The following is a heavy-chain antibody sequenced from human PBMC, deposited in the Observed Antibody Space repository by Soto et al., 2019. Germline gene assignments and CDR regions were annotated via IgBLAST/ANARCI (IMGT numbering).Heavy chain of an antibody. CDR2: IRGDGGNT. CDR1: GFTFSSYA. CDR3: AKYFADYDFHHVDS. Sequence: EVQLLESGGGLVQAGGSLRLSCAASGFTFSSYAMNWGRQAPGKGLEWVSTIRGDGGNTYYADSLKGRFTASRDNSKNMLYLQMNSLRAEDTAVYYCAKYFADYDFHHVDSWGHGNLVNVSS. J-gene: IGHJ5*01. V-gene: IGHV3-23*01. D-gene: IGHD3-3*01.